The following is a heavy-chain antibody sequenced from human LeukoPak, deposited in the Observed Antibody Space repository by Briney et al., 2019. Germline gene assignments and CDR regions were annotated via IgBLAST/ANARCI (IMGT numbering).Heavy chain of an antibody. CDR3: ARGLASGGVHPA. CDR1: GGSFSGYY. V-gene: IGHV4-34*01. Sequence: SETLSLTCAVYGGSFSGYYWSWIRQPPGKGLEWIGEINHSGSTNYNPSLKSRVTISVDTSKNQFSQKLSSVTAADTAVYYCARGLASGGVHPAWGQGTLVTVSS. CDR2: INHSGST. J-gene: IGHJ5*02. D-gene: IGHD2-15*01.